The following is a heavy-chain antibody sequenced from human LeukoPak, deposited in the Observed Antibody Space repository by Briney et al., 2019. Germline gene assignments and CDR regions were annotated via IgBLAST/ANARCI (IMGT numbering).Heavy chain of an antibody. CDR3: ARSRDGYKRFDS. D-gene: IGHD5-24*01. CDR2: ISSSSSYI. Sequence: GGSLRLSCAASGFTFSSYSMNWVRQAPGKGLEWVSSISSSSSYIYYADSVKGRFTISRDNAKNSLYLQMNSLRAEDTAVYFCARSRDGYKRFDSWGQGTLVTVSS. J-gene: IGHJ4*02. V-gene: IGHV3-21*04. CDR1: GFTFSSYS.